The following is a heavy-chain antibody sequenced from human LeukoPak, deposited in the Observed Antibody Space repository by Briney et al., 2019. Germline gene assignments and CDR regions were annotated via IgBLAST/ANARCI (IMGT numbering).Heavy chain of an antibody. D-gene: IGHD6-6*01. CDR2: FDPEDGET. V-gene: IGHV1-24*01. Sequence: ASVNVSCKVSGYTLTELSMHWVRQAPGKGLEWMGGFDPEDGETIYAQKFQGRVTMTEDTSTDTAYMELSSLRSEDTAVSYCATSGSSSPYFDYWGQGTLVTVSS. CDR3: ATSGSSSPYFDY. J-gene: IGHJ4*02. CDR1: GYTLTELS.